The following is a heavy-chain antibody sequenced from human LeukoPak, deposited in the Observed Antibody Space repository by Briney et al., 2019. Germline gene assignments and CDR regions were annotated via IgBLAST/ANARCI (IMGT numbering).Heavy chain of an antibody. CDR1: GGSISSYY. V-gene: IGHV4-4*07. Sequence: SETLSLTCTVSGGSISSYYWSWIRQPAGKGLEWIGRIYTSGSTNYNPSLKSRVTMSVDPSKNQFSLKLSSVTAADTAVYYCARLGYCTNGVCYNDYWGQGTLVTVSS. CDR2: IYTSGST. CDR3: ARLGYCTNGVCYNDY. J-gene: IGHJ4*02. D-gene: IGHD2-8*01.